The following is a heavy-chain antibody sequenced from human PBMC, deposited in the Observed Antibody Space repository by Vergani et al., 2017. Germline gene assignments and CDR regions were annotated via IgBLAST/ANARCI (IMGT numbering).Heavy chain of an antibody. CDR2: IYHSGST. D-gene: IGHD3-16*02. Sequence: QVQLQESGPGLVKPSETLSLTCTVSGYSISSGYYWGWIRQPPGKGLEWIGSIYHSGSTYYNPSLKSRVTISVDTSKNQFSLKLSSVTAEDTAVYYCARYDYVWGSYRFHYFDYWGQGTLVTVSS. CDR1: GYSISSGYY. V-gene: IGHV4-38-2*02. CDR3: ARYDYVWGSYRFHYFDY. J-gene: IGHJ4*02.